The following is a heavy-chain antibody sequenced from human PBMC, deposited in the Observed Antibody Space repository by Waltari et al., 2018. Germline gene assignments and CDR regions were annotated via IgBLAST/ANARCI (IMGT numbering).Heavy chain of an antibody. Sequence: QVQLQESGPGLVKPSGTLSLTCAVSGGSISSSNWWSWVRQPPGKGLEWIGEIYHSGGTNYNPSLNSRVTISVDKSKNQFSLMLSSVAAADTAVDYCAGGIAVAEANWFDPWGQGTLVTVSS. D-gene: IGHD6-19*01. V-gene: IGHV4-4*02. CDR1: GGSISSSNW. J-gene: IGHJ5*02. CDR2: IYHSGGT. CDR3: AGGIAVAEANWFDP.